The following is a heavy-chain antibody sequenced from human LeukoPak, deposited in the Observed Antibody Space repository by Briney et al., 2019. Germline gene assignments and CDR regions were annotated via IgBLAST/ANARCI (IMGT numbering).Heavy chain of an antibody. J-gene: IGHJ6*02. CDR2: LYPGDSDT. CDR1: GYSFTSYW. V-gene: IGHV5-51*01. D-gene: IGHD3-10*01. CDR3: AKHTINYGMDV. Sequence: GESLKISCKGSGYSFTSYWIGWVRQMPGKGLEWMGILYPGDSDTRYSPSFQGQVTISADKSIRTAYLQWSSLKTSDTAMDYCAKHTINYGMDVWGQGTTVTVSS.